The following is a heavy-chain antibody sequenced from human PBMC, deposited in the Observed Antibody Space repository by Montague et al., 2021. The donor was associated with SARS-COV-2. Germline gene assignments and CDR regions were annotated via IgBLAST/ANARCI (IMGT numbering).Heavy chain of an antibody. J-gene: IGHJ4*02. D-gene: IGHD2-8*01. CDR3: ARLDVGYCTNGVCYTAFDY. CDR2: IYYSGST. Sequence: SETLSLTCTVSGGSISSYYWSWIRQPPGKGLEWIGYIYYSGSTNYNPSLKSRVTISVDTSKNQFSLKLSSVTAADTAVYYCARLDVGYCTNGVCYTAFDYWGQGTLVTVSS. CDR1: GGSISSYY. V-gene: IGHV4-59*08.